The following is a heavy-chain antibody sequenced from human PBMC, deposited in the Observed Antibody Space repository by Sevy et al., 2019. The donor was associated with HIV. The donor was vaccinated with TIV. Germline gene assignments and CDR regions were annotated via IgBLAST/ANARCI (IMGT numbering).Heavy chain of an antibody. CDR2: IYPGDSDT. CDR1: GYSFTSYW. CDR3: ARQLEPSYYDSSGYRAFDI. Sequence: GESLKISCKGSGYSFTSYWIGWVRQMPGKGLEWMGIIYPGDSDTRYSPSFQGQVTISADKSISTAYLQWSSLKASDTAMYYCARQLEPSYYDSSGYRAFDIWGQGTMVTVSS. J-gene: IGHJ3*02. D-gene: IGHD3-22*01. V-gene: IGHV5-51*01.